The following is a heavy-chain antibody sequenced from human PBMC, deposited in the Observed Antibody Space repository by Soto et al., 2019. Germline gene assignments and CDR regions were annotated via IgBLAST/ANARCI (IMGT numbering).Heavy chain of an antibody. J-gene: IGHJ6*02. V-gene: IGHV3-30*18. CDR2: ISYDGSNK. CDR1: GFTFSSYG. Sequence: LRLSCAASGFTFSSYGMHWVRQAPGKGLEWVAVISYDGSNKYYADSVKGRFTISRDNSKNTLYLQMNSLRAEDTAVYYCAKDLEEGSGSYYYYYGMDVWGQGTTVTVSS. D-gene: IGHD1-26*01. CDR3: AKDLEEGSGSYYYYYGMDV.